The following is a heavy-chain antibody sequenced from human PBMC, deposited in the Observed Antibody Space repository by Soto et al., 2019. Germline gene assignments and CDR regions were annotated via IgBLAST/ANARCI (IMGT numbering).Heavy chain of an antibody. CDR1: GFSLSSSGVG. V-gene: IGHV2-5*02. J-gene: IGHJ4*02. Sequence: QITLKESGPTLVKPTQTLTLTCTFSGFSLSSSGVGVGWIRQPPGKALEWLTFIYWDDDKRYSPSLKSRLTITKDTSKNQVVLTLTNMDPVDTATYYGARLVGAGITYYFDSWGQGTLLTVSS. CDR3: ARLVGAGITYYFDS. D-gene: IGHD1-26*01. CDR2: IYWDDDK.